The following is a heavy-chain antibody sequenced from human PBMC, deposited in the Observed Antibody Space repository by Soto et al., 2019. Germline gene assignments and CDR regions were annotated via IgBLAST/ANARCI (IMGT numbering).Heavy chain of an antibody. CDR1: GGSISSNNYY. Sequence: QLQLQESGPGLVKPSETLSLTCTVSGGSISSNNYYWGWIRQPPGKGLEWIGNIYYSGSTYYNPSLKSRVTISVDTSKNQFSLKLSSVTAADTAVYYCARRGSSIWYGSWGQGTLVTVSA. D-gene: IGHD6-13*01. CDR3: ARRGSSIWYGS. J-gene: IGHJ5*01. V-gene: IGHV4-39*01. CDR2: IYYSGST.